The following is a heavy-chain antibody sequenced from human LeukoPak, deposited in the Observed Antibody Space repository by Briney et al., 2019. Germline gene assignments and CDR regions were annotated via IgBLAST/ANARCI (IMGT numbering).Heavy chain of an antibody. CDR2: IYDDGGT. V-gene: IGHV3-53*05. J-gene: IGHJ5*02. CDR1: GFTVTSTH. CDR3: ARDRAGRRSSWVEFDL. Sequence: GGSLRLTCTVSGFTVTSTHMDWVRQAPGKGPEWVALIYDDGGTVYADSVRGRFTISRDNSKNMVYLQMNSLRPEDSAVYYCARDRAGRRSSWVEFDLWGQGTLVTVSS. D-gene: IGHD3-10*01.